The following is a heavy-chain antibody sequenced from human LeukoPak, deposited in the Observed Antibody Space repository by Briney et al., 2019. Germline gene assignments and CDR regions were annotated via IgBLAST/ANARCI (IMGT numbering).Heavy chain of an antibody. D-gene: IGHD6-13*01. CDR1: GYTFTGYY. J-gene: IGHJ4*02. V-gene: IGHV1-2*02. CDR3: AREGIAAAGTDY. CDR2: INPNSGGT. Sequence: GASVKVSCKASGYTFTGYYMHWVRQAPGQGLEWMGWINPNSGGTNYAQKFQGRVTMTRDTSISTAYMELSRPRSDDTAVYYCAREGIAAAGTDYWAQETRDTVSS.